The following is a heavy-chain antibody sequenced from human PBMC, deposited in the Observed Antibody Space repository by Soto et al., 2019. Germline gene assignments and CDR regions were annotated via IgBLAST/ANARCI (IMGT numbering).Heavy chain of an antibody. CDR2: IVPNVGTV. Sequence: SVKVACKASGATLSSFINYPINWVRQAPGQGLEWMGGIVPNVGTVNYAQKFQGRVTITADKSTGTAYMELSSLRSEDTALYYFVRRDTRGFLRYLDYCGQGPLVTVST. D-gene: IGHD3-3*01. CDR1: GATLSSFINYP. CDR3: VRRDTRGFLRYLDY. V-gene: IGHV1-69*06. J-gene: IGHJ4*02.